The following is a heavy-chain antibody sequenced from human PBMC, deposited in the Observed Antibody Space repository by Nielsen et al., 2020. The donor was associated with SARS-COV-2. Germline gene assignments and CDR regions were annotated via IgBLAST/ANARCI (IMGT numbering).Heavy chain of an antibody. CDR3: AKDRGAVAGKGPFDY. CDR2: ISGSGGST. J-gene: IGHJ4*02. D-gene: IGHD6-19*01. CDR1: GFTFSSYA. V-gene: IGHV3-23*01. Sequence: GESLKISCAASGFTFSSYAMSWVRQAPGKGLEWVSAISGSGGSTYYADSVKGRFTISRDNSKNTLYLQMNSLRAEDTAVYYCAKDRGAVAGKGPFDYWGQGTLVTVSS.